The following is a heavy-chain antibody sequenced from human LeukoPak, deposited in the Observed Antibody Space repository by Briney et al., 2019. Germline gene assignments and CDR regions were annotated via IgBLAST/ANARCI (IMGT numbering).Heavy chain of an antibody. J-gene: IGHJ4*02. CDR3: AREPCGGDCYSGYFDY. Sequence: SETLSLTCTVSGGSISSYYWSWIRQPPGKGLEWIGYIYYSGSTNYNPSLKSRVPISVDTSKNQFSLKLSSVTAADTAVYYCAREPCGGDCYSGYFDYWGQGTLVTVSS. CDR1: GGSISSYY. V-gene: IGHV4-59*01. CDR2: IYYSGST. D-gene: IGHD2-21*02.